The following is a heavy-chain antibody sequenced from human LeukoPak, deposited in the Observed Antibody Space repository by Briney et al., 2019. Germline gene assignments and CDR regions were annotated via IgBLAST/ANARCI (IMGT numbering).Heavy chain of an antibody. CDR1: GFTFDDYA. Sequence: GGSLRLSCAASGFTFDDYAMYWVRQAPGKGLEWVSGISWHSVSIAYADSVKGRFIISRDNSKNTLYLQMNNLRADDTALYYCTKDITIQIWLLGFDSWGQGTLVTVAS. D-gene: IGHD3-22*01. V-gene: IGHV3-9*01. CDR2: ISWHSVSI. J-gene: IGHJ4*02. CDR3: TKDITIQIWLLGFDS.